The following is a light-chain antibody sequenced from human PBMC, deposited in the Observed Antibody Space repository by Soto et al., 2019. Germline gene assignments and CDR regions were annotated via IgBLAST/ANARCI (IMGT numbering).Light chain of an antibody. CDR3: MQGTHWPIT. CDR1: QSLVHSDGIAY. CDR2: KVS. V-gene: IGKV2-30*02. Sequence: DVVMTQSPLSLPVTVGQPASISCMSNQSLVHSDGIAYFSWFQQRPGRSPRRLIYKVSNRDSGVPARFSGSGSGTDFALKISRVDAEDVGVYYCMQGTHWPITFGQGTRLEIK. J-gene: IGKJ5*01.